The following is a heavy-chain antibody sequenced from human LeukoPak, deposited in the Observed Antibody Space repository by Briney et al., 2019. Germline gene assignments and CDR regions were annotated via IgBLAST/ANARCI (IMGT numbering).Heavy chain of an antibody. V-gene: IGHV5-51*01. J-gene: IGHJ6*03. CDR2: IYPGDSDT. D-gene: IGHD1-26*01. CDR3: ARVGSPRYYYYYMDV. CDR1: GYSFTSYW. Sequence: GESLKISCKGSGYSFTSYWIGWVRQMPGKGLEWMGIIYPGDSDTRYSPSFQGQVTISADKSISTAYLQWSSLKASDTAMYYCARVGSPRYYYYYMDVWGKGTTVTVSS.